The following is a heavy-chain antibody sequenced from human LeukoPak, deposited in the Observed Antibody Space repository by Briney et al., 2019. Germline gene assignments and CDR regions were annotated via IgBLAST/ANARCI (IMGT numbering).Heavy chain of an antibody. CDR3: ARDNTIFGVAHINH. CDR2: IKQDGSEK. V-gene: IGHV3-7*01. CDR1: GFTFSSYW. Sequence: GGSLRLSCAASGFTFSSYWMSWVRQAPGKGLEWVANIKQDGSEKYYVDSVKGRFTISRDNAKNSLYPQMNSLRAEDTAVYYCARDNTIFGVAHINHWGQGTLVTVSS. D-gene: IGHD3-3*01. J-gene: IGHJ5*02.